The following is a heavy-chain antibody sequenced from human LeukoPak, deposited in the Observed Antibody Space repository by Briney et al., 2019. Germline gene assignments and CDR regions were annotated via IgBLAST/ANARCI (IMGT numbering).Heavy chain of an antibody. V-gene: IGHV4-34*01. CDR1: GGSFSGYY. J-gene: IGHJ1*01. D-gene: IGHD2-2*01. CDR3: ARGRYCSSTICANGRRGYFQH. CDR2: INHSGST. Sequence: SETLSLTCAVYGGSFSGYYWSWIRQPPGKGLEWIGEINHSGSTNYNPSLKSRVTISVDTSKNQFSLKLSSVTAADTAVYYCARGRYCSSTICANGRRGYFQHWGQGTLVTVSS.